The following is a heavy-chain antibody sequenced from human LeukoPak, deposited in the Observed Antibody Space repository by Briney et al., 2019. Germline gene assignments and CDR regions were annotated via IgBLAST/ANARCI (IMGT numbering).Heavy chain of an antibody. D-gene: IGHD3-22*01. CDR1: GGSFSGYY. CDR2: INHSGST. Sequence: SETLSLTCAVYGGSFSGYYWSWIRQPPGKGLEWIGEINHSGSTNYNPSLKSRVTISVDTSKNQFSLKLSSVTAADTAVYYCARTYYYDSSGYYSRYYYYMDVWGKGTTVTVSS. V-gene: IGHV4-34*01. J-gene: IGHJ6*03. CDR3: ARTYYYDSSGYYSRYYYYMDV.